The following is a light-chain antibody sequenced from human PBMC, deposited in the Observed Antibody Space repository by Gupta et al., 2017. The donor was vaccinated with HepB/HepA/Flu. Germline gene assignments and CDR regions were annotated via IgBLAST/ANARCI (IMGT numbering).Light chain of an antibody. CDR2: GAS. CDR1: QDISTW. Sequence: DIQITQSPSSVSASVGDRVTITCRASQDISTWLAWYQQKPGKAPKLLIYGASTLQSGVPSRFSGSGSGTDFTFTITNLQPEDFASYYCQQENSFPYTFGQGTQMEIK. J-gene: IGKJ5*01. CDR3: QQENSFPYT. V-gene: IGKV1-12*02.